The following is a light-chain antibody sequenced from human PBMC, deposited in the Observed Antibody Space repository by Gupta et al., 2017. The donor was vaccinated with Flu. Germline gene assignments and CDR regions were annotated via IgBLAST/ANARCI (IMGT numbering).Light chain of an antibody. V-gene: IGKV4-1*01. CDR2: WAS. CDR3: QQYDSTPLT. J-gene: IGKJ4*01. Sequence: DIVMSLSPDSPALSLGERPTINCKSSQSVLYSSNNKNYLAWYQQKPGQPPKLLIYWASTRESGVPDRFSGSGSGTDFTLTISSLQAEDVAVYYCQQYDSTPLTFGGGTKVEIK. CDR1: QSVLYSSNNKNY.